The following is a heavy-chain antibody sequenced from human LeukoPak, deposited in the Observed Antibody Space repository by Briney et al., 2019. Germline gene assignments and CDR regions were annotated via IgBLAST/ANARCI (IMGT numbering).Heavy chain of an antibody. CDR2: INHSGST. CDR3: ARGRSSGWYGGHWFDP. D-gene: IGHD6-19*01. Sequence: SETLSLTCAVYGGSFSGYYWSWIRQPPGKGLEWIGEINHSGSTNYNPSLKSRVTISVDTSKNQFSLKLSSVTAADTAVYYCARGRSSGWYGGHWFDPWGQGTPVTVSS. CDR1: GGSFSGYY. J-gene: IGHJ5*02. V-gene: IGHV4-34*01.